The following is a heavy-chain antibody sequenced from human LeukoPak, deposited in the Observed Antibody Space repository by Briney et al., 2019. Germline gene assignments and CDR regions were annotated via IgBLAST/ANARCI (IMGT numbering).Heavy chain of an antibody. Sequence: GGSLRLSCAASGFTFSSYAMHWVRQAPGKGLEWVAVISYDGSNKYYADSVKGRFTISRDNSKNTLYLQMNSLGAEDTAVYYCARVVEDYDILTGYSQYYFDYWGQGTLVTVSS. CDR3: ARVVEDYDILTGYSQYYFDY. V-gene: IGHV3-30-3*01. CDR2: ISYDGSNK. J-gene: IGHJ4*02. CDR1: GFTFSSYA. D-gene: IGHD3-9*01.